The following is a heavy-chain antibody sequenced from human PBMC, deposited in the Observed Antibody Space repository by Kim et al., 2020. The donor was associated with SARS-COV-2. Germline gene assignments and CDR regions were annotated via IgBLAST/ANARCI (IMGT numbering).Heavy chain of an antibody. Sequence: SETLSLTCTVSGGSVSSGSYYWSWIRQPPGKGLEWIGYIYYSGSTNYNPSLKSRVTISVDTSKNQFSLKLSSVTAADTAVYYCAGDSGELHMGDYYYGMDVWGQGTTVTVSS. D-gene: IGHD1-26*01. J-gene: IGHJ6*02. CDR3: AGDSGELHMGDYYYGMDV. CDR2: IYYSGST. CDR1: GGSVSSGSYY. V-gene: IGHV4-61*01.